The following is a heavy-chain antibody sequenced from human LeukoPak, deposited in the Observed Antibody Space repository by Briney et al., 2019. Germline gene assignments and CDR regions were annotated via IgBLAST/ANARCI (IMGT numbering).Heavy chain of an antibody. Sequence: ASVKVSCKASGFTFTRSAMQWVRQARGQRLEWIGWIVVGSGNTNYAQKFQERVTITRDMSTSTAYMELSSLRSEDTAVYYCAAGYYDILTGYYIFDYWGQGTLVTVSS. V-gene: IGHV1-58*02. CDR1: GFTFTRSA. CDR3: AAGYYDILTGYYIFDY. J-gene: IGHJ4*02. CDR2: IVVGSGNT. D-gene: IGHD3-9*01.